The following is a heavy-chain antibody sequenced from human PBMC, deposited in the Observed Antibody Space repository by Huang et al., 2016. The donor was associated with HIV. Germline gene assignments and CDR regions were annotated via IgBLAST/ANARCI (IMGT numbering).Heavy chain of an antibody. Sequence: QVQLLQSGAEVKKPGSSVKVSCKVSGETFSHYAISWVRQAPGQGLEWMGGIIPILGTANCPQKCQGRVTVTADEATSTAYMELSSLTSEDTAVYYCATEHDTSMVTNYFDHWGQGTLVTVSS. D-gene: IGHD5-18*01. CDR2: IIPILGTA. CDR1: GETFSHYA. CDR3: ATEHDTSMVTNYFDH. V-gene: IGHV1-69*01. J-gene: IGHJ4*02.